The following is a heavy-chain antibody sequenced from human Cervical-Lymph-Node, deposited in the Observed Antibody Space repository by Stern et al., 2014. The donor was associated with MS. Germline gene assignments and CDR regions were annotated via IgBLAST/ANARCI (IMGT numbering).Heavy chain of an antibody. CDR2: ISTPRATT. V-gene: IGHV3-11*01. J-gene: IGHJ6*02. CDR1: GFTFSDYY. D-gene: IGHD1-1*01. CDR3: ARAGTTGLNHDYGMDV. Sequence: QMQLVESGGDMVKPGGSLRLSCTASGFTFSDYYMGWLRLSPGEGLEWVSFISTPRATTYFGASVQGRLTISRDNASDTRVLRMHSLRAEDTAVYYCARAGTTGLNHDYGMDVWGQGTTVTVSS.